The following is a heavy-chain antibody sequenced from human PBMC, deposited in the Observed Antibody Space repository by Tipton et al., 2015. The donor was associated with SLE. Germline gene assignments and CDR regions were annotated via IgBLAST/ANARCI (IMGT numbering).Heavy chain of an antibody. Sequence: TLSLTCTVSGGSISSYYWSWIRQPPGKGLEWIGSIYYSGSTYYNPSLKSRVTISVDTSKNQFSLKLSSVTAADTAVYYCARAAGGQQLPTVDYWGQGTLVTVSS. CDR3: ARAAGGQQLPTVDY. CDR1: GGSISSYY. CDR2: IYYSGST. D-gene: IGHD6-13*01. V-gene: IGHV4-59*08. J-gene: IGHJ4*02.